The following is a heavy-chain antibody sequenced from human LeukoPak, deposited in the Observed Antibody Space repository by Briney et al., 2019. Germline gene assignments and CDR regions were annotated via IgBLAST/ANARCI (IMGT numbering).Heavy chain of an antibody. CDR1: GYTFTSYY. D-gene: IGHD3-10*01. V-gene: IGHV1-2*04. Sequence: ASVKVSCKASGYTFTSYYMHWVRQAPGQGLEWMGWINPNSGGTNYAQKFQGWVTMTRDTSISTAYMELSRLRSDDTAVYYCARTCSSGELLTLDYWGQGTLVTVSS. J-gene: IGHJ4*02. CDR2: INPNSGGT. CDR3: ARTCSSGELLTLDY.